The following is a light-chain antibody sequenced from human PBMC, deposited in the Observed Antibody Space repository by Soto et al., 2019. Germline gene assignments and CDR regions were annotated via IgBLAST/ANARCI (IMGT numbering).Light chain of an antibody. J-gene: IGKJ4*01. Sequence: AIQMTQSPSSLSASVGDRVTITCRASQGIGNNLDWYQQKPGEAPKLLINAASTSQSGVPSRFRGSGSGTEFTLTISSLQPEDLATYYCLQDYYYPLSFGGGTKVDIK. CDR3: LQDYYYPLS. CDR2: AAS. CDR1: QGIGNN. V-gene: IGKV1-6*02.